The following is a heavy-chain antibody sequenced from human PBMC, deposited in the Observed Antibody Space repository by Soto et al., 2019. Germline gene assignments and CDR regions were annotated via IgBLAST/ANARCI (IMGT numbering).Heavy chain of an antibody. D-gene: IGHD3-16*01. J-gene: IGHJ4*02. V-gene: IGHV4-61*01. CDR2: IYYTGNT. Sequence: QVQLQESGPELVKTSETLSLTCTVSGGSVSSGSYFWSWIRQPPGKGLEWLGYIYYTGNTNYNPSLKSRLTISVDSSKNPFSLKLSSVTAADTAVYYCAREKTGDLTFFDSWGQGTLVTVSS. CDR3: AREKTGDLTFFDS. CDR1: GGSVSSGSYF.